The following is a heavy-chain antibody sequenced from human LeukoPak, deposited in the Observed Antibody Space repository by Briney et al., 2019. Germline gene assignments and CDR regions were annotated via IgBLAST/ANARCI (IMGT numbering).Heavy chain of an antibody. CDR3: AKSMAYYYDSSGYGGFDP. CDR2: ISGSGGST. V-gene: IGHV3-23*01. D-gene: IGHD3-22*01. Sequence: PGGSLRLSCAASGFTFSSYAMSWVRKAPGKGLEWVSAISGSGGSTYYADSVKGRFTISRDNSKNTLYLQMNSLRAEDTAVYYCAKSMAYYYDSSGYGGFDPWGQGTLVTVSS. J-gene: IGHJ5*02. CDR1: GFTFSSYA.